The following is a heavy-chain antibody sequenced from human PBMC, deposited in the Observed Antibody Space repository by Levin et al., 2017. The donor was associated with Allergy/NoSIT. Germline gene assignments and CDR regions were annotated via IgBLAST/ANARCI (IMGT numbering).Heavy chain of an antibody. CDR2: IFYRGNT. D-gene: IGHD3-9*01. CDR3: VSYDILTQDAFDI. V-gene: IGHV4-39*01. J-gene: IGHJ3*02. Sequence: SETLSLTCTVSNGSISNSNYYWGWIRQPPGTGLEWIGNIFYRGNTYYNPSLKSRVTMSVDTSKNQFSLKLSSVTAADTAVYYCVSYDILTQDAFDIWGQGTLVTVSS. CDR1: NGSISNSNYY.